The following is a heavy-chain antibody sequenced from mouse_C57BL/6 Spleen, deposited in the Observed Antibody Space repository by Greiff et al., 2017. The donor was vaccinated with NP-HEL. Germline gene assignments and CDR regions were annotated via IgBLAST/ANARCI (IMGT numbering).Heavy chain of an antibody. Sequence: DVHLVESGGGLVKPGGSLKLSCAASGFTFSDYGMHWVRQAPEKGLEWVAYISSGSSTIYYADTVKGRFTISRDNAKNTLFLQMTSLRSEDTAMYYCARSPGTAWFAYWGQGTLVTVSA. V-gene: IGHV5-17*01. J-gene: IGHJ3*01. CDR3: ARSPGTAWFAY. CDR1: GFTFSDYG. D-gene: IGHD4-1*01. CDR2: ISSGSSTI.